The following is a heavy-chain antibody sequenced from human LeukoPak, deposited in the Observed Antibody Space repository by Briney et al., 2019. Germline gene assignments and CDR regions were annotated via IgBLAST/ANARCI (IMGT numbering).Heavy chain of an antibody. D-gene: IGHD3-9*01. Sequence: SETLSLTCAVYGGSFSGYYWSWIRQPPGKGLEWIGEINHSGSTNYNPSLKSRVTISVDTSKNQFSLKLSSVTAADTAVYYCARNRPRYEILTGYYKPDWYFDLWGRGTLVTVSS. CDR3: ARNRPRYEILTGYYKPDWYFDL. J-gene: IGHJ2*01. CDR1: GGSFSGYY. CDR2: INHSGST. V-gene: IGHV4-34*01.